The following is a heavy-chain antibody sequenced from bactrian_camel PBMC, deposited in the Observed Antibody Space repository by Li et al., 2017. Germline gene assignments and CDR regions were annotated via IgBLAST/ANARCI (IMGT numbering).Heavy chain of an antibody. Sequence: DVQLVESGGGSVQTGGSLRLSCVASEFSYRTKCMGWFRTSPGKEREGVAVIDTVDGGANLADSVKGRFIISQDSAKFTVYLEMNSLKPEDTAMYYCAADSLSGFVSSLLLHCPTLTAAEYAYWGQGTQVTVS. J-gene: IGHJ4*01. V-gene: IGHV3S40*01. CDR1: EFSYRTKC. D-gene: IGHD2*01. CDR3: AADSLSGFVSSLLLHCPTLTAAEYAY. CDR2: IDTVDGGA.